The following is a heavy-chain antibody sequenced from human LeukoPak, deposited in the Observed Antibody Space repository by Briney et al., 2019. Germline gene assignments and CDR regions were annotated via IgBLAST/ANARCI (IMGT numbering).Heavy chain of an antibody. J-gene: IGHJ4*02. CDR3: AKDIISYSSSTFGY. Sequence: GGSLRLSCAASGFTFSSYWMSWVRQAPGKGLEWVANIKQDGSEKYYVDSVKGRFTISRDNAKNSLYLQMNSLRAEDTALYYCAKDIISYSSSTFGYWGQGTLVTVSS. D-gene: IGHD6-6*01. CDR2: IKQDGSEK. V-gene: IGHV3-7*03. CDR1: GFTFSSYW.